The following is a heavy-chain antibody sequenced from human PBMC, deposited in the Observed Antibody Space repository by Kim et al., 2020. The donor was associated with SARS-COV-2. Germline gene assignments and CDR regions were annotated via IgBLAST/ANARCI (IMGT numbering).Heavy chain of an antibody. CDR2: ISYDGSNK. CDR3: AKERYSRGWYFIGGGFDP. Sequence: GGSLRLSCAASGFTFSSYGMHWVRQAPGKGLEWVAVISYDGSNKYYADSVKGRFTISRDNSKNTLYLQMNSLRAEDTAVYYCAKERYSRGWYFIGGGFDPWGQGTLVTVSS. V-gene: IGHV3-30*18. CDR1: GFTFSSYG. J-gene: IGHJ5*02. D-gene: IGHD6-19*01.